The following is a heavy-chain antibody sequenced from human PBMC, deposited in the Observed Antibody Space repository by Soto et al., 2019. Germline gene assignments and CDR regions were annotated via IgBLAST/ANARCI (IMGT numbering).Heavy chain of an antibody. CDR1: GGTFSSYT. J-gene: IGHJ5*02. CDR2: IIPILGIA. CDR3: ARHRVTHNWFDP. Sequence: QVQLVQSGAEVKKPGSSVKVSCKASGGTFSSYTISWVRQAPGQGLEWMGRIIPILGIANYAQKFQGRVTITANTSTSTAYMELSSLRSEDTAVYYCARHRVTHNWFDPWGQGTLVTVSS. D-gene: IGHD5-18*01. V-gene: IGHV1-69*02.